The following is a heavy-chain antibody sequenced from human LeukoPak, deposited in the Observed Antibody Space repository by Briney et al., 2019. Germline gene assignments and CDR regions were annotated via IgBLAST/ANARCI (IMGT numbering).Heavy chain of an antibody. J-gene: IGHJ3*02. D-gene: IGHD4-17*01. V-gene: IGHV3-48*03. CDR1: GFTFGSYE. CDR2: IRSSGSHI. CDR3: ARENYGDYDNAFDI. Sequence: PGGSLRLSCAASGFTFGSYEMNWVRQAPGKGLEWVSYIRSSGSHIYYADSVKGRFTTSRDNAKNSLYLQMNSLRAEDTAVYYCARENYGDYDNAFDIWGQGTMVTVSS.